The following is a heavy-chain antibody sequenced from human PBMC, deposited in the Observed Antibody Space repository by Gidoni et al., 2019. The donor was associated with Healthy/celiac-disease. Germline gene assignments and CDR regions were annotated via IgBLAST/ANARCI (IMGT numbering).Heavy chain of an antibody. V-gene: IGHV3-30-3*01. D-gene: IGHD2-15*01. CDR3: ARGVGYCSGGSCYSPYFDY. J-gene: IGHJ4*02. Sequence: QVQLVESGGGVVQPGRSLRRSCAASGFTFSSYAMHWVRQAPGKGLEWVAVLSDDGSNKYYADSVKGRFTISRDNSKNTLYLQMNSLRAEDTAVYYCARGVGYCSGGSCYSPYFDYWGQGTLVTVSS. CDR1: GFTFSSYA. CDR2: LSDDGSNK.